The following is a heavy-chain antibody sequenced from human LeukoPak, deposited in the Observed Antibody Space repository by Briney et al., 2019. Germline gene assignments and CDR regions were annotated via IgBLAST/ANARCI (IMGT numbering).Heavy chain of an antibody. J-gene: IGHJ3*01. CDR2: INPNSGGT. CDR1: GYTSTGYY. Sequence: ASVKVSCKASGYTSTGYYMHWVRQAPGQGLEWMGRINPNSGGTNYAQKFQGRVTMTRDTSISTAYMELSRLRSDDTAVYYCARSLYYYDSSGYLSWGQGTMVTVSS. V-gene: IGHV1-2*06. D-gene: IGHD3-22*01. CDR3: ARSLYYYDSSGYLS.